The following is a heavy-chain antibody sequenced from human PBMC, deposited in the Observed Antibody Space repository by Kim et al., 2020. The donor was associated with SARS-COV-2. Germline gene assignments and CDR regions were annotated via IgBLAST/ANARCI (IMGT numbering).Heavy chain of an antibody. CDR1: GYRFTTYG. J-gene: IGHJ6*01. Sequence: ASVKVSCKASGYRFTTYGINWVRQAPGQGLEWMGWISVYNGNTKYAQKFQDRVSLTTDKATSTAYMELRGLRSDDTAVYFCARGGLTVATMTLDYYYYGLDGWGQGTTVTVSS. CDR3: ARGGLTVATMTLDYYYYGLDG. CDR2: ISVYNGNT. V-gene: IGHV1-18*04. D-gene: IGHD5-12*01.